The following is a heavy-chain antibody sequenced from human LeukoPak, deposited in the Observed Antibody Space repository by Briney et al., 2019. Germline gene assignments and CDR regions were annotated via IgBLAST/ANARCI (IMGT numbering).Heavy chain of an antibody. CDR3: ARDPKWRGSSSWYFSPDLDY. Sequence: PGGSLRLSCAASGFTFSSYAMHWVRQAPGKGLEWVAVISYDGSNKYYADSVKGRFTISRDNSKNTLYLQMNSLRAEDTAVYYCARDPKWRGSSSWYFSPDLDYWGQGTLVTVSS. CDR2: ISYDGSNK. D-gene: IGHD6-13*01. J-gene: IGHJ4*02. V-gene: IGHV3-30-3*01. CDR1: GFTFSSYA.